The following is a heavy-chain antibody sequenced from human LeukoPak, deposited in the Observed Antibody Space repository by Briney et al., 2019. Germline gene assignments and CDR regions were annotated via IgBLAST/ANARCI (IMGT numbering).Heavy chain of an antibody. J-gene: IGHJ5*02. Sequence: GGSLRLSCAASGFTFSSYGMHCVRQAPGKGLEWVAVISYDGSNTYHGDSVMGRFTISRDNSKNILYLQMNSLRTEDTAVYYCAKSSSSWNNWFDPWGQGTLVTVSS. CDR2: ISYDGSNT. CDR3: AKSSSSWNNWFDP. D-gene: IGHD6-13*01. CDR1: GFTFSSYG. V-gene: IGHV3-30*18.